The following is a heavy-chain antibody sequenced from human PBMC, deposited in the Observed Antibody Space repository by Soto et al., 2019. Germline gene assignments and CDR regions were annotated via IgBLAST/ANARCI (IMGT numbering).Heavy chain of an antibody. CDR3: TTDGSEGSSWYLYYYYGMDV. D-gene: IGHD6-13*01. CDR2: IKSKTDGGTT. J-gene: IGHJ6*02. V-gene: IGHV3-15*01. CDR1: GFTFSNAW. Sequence: EVPLVESGGGLVKPGGSLRLSCAASGFTFSNAWMSWVRQAPGKGLEWVGRIKSKTDGGTTDYAAPVKGRFTISRDDSKNTLYLQMNSLKPEDTAVYYCTTDGSEGSSWYLYYYYGMDVWGQGTTVTVSS.